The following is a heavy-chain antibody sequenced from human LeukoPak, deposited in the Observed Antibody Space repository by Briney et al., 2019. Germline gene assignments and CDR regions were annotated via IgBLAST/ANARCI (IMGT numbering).Heavy chain of an antibody. CDR2: ISSSSSTI. D-gene: IGHD3-10*01. Sequence: PGGSLRLSCAASGFTFSSYSMNWVRQAPGKGLEWVSYISSSSSTIYYADSVKGRFTISRDNAKNSLYLQMNSLRAEDTAVYYCARDHHGSGSFLHDYWGQGTLVTVSS. V-gene: IGHV3-48*04. J-gene: IGHJ4*02. CDR1: GFTFSSYS. CDR3: ARDHHGSGSFLHDY.